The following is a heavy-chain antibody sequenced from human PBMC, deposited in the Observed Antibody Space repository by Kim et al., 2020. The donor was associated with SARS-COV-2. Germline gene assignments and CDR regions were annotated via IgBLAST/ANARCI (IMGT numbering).Heavy chain of an antibody. CDR3: ARDGGRFGEGDWFDP. J-gene: IGHJ5*02. V-gene: IGHV3-21*01. CDR2: ISSSSSYI. D-gene: IGHD3-10*01. CDR1: GFTFSSYS. Sequence: GGSLRLSCAASGFTFSSYSMNWVRQAPGKGLEWVSSISSSSSYIYYADSVKGRFTISRDNAKNSLYLQMNSLRAEDTAVYYCARDGGRFGEGDWFDPWGQGTLVTVSS.